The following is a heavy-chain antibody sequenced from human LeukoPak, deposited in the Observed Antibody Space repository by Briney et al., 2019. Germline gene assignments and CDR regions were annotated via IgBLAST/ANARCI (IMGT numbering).Heavy chain of an antibody. J-gene: IGHJ4*02. CDR1: GFTFSSYS. V-gene: IGHV3-21*01. CDR3: ARVPVTDYAFDY. Sequence: PGVSLRLSCAASGFTFSSYSMNWVRQAPGKGLEWVSSISSSSSYIYYADSVKGRFTISRDNAKNSLYLQMNSLRAEDTAVYYCARVPVTDYAFDYWGQGTLVTVSS. D-gene: IGHD4-17*01. CDR2: ISSSSSYI.